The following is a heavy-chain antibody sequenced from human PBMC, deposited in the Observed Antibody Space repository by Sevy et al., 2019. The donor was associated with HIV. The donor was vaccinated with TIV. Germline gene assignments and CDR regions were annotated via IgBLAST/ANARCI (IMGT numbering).Heavy chain of an antibody. J-gene: IGHJ4*02. CDR1: GYSFTSYW. D-gene: IGHD1-26*01. V-gene: IGHV5-51*01. Sequence: GESLKISCKGSGYSFTSYWIGWVRQMPGKGLEWMGIIYPGDSDTGYSPSFQGQVTISAERSISTAYLQWSSLKASDTAMHYCARQRGSYDPSFDYWGQGTLVTVSS. CDR2: IYPGDSDT. CDR3: ARQRGSYDPSFDY.